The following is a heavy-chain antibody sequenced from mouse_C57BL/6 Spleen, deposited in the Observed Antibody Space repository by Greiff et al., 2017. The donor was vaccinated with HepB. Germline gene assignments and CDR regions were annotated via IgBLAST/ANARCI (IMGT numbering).Heavy chain of an antibody. CDR3: AREGYSNSYFDY. CDR1: GYAFSSYW. D-gene: IGHD2-5*01. CDR2: IYPGDGDT. Sequence: QVQLKQSWAELVKPGASVKISCKASGYAFSSYWMNWVKQRPGKGLEWIGQIYPGDGDTNYNGKFKGKATLTADKSSSTAYMQLSSLTSEDSAVYFCAREGYSNSYFDYWGQGTTLTVSS. J-gene: IGHJ2*01. V-gene: IGHV1-80*01.